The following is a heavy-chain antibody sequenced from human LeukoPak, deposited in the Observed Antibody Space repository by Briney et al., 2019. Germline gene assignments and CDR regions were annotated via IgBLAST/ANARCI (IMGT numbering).Heavy chain of an antibody. CDR3: AKERSGIPAAANY. D-gene: IGHD6-13*01. Sequence: GGSLRLSCAASGLIFSSYAMSWVRQAPEKGLEWVSAISGAGGSTYYADSVKGRFTISRDNSKNTLYLQMNSLRAEDTAVYYCAKERSGIPAAANYWGQGTLVTVSS. J-gene: IGHJ4*02. CDR2: ISGAGGST. V-gene: IGHV3-23*01. CDR1: GLIFSSYA.